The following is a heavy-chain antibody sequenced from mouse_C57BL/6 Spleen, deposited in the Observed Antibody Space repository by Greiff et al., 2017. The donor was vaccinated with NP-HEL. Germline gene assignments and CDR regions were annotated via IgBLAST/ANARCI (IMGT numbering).Heavy chain of an antibody. CDR3: ARSKLTTVVFDY. CDR2: IYPGDGDT. CDR1: GYAFSSSW. V-gene: IGHV1-82*01. Sequence: QVQLQQSGPELVKPGASVKISCKASGYAFSSSWMNWVKQRPGKGLEWIGRIYPGDGDTNYNGKFKGRATLTADKSSSTAYMQLSSLPSEDSAVYFCARSKLTTVVFDYWGQGTTLTVSS. J-gene: IGHJ2*01. D-gene: IGHD1-1*01.